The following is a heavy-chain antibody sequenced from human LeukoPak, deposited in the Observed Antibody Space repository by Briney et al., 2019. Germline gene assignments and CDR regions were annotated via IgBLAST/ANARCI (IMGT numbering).Heavy chain of an antibody. D-gene: IGHD2-15*01. CDR1: GGSFSGYY. V-gene: IGHV4-34*01. CDR3: ASRAATFDY. Sequence: SETLSLTCAVYGGSFSGYYWSWIRQPPGKGLEWIGEINHSGSTNYNPSLKSRVTLSVDTSKNQFSLKLSSVTAADTAVYYCASRAATFDYWGQGTLVTVSS. CDR2: INHSGST. J-gene: IGHJ4*02.